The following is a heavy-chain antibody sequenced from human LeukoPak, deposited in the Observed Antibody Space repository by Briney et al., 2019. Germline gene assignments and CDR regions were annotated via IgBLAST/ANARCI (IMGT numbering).Heavy chain of an antibody. J-gene: IGHJ4*02. V-gene: IGHV3-74*01. D-gene: IGHD3-10*01. CDR3: ARDWFRTVDY. CDR2: IHSDGIST. Sequence: GGSLRLSCAASGFGFSSTWMHWVRQAPGKGLVWVSRIHSDGISTTYADSVKGRFTISRDNAKNTLYLQMDSLRDEDTAVYYCARDWFRTVDYWGQGTLVTVSS. CDR1: GFGFSSTW.